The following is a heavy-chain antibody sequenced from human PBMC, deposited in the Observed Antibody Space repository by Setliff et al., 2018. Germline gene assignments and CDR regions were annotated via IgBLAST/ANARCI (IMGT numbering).Heavy chain of an antibody. CDR3: VRHPYYDSSGYYSYFDY. Sequence: GESLKISCKAAGYSFTKYWIGWVRQMPGKGLEWMGIIDPADSDTTYSPSFQGQVTISADKSIGTAYLQWSSLKASDTAIYYCVRHPYYDSSGYYSYFDYWGQGALVTVSS. D-gene: IGHD3-22*01. V-gene: IGHV5-51*01. CDR1: GYSFTKYW. J-gene: IGHJ4*02. CDR2: IDPADSDT.